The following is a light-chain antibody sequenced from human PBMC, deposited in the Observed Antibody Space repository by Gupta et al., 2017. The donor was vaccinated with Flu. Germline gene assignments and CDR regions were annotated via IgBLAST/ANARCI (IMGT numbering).Light chain of an antibody. J-gene: IGKJ3*01. CDR1: QSVSSSS. V-gene: IGKV3-20*01. CDR3: QQYGSSQFT. CDR2: DAS. Sequence: EIVLTQSPGTLSLSPGERATLSCRASQSVSSSSLAWYQQKPGQAPRLLIYDASSRATGIPDRFSGSGSGTDFTLTINRLEPEDSAVYYCQQYGSSQFTFGPGTKVDIK.